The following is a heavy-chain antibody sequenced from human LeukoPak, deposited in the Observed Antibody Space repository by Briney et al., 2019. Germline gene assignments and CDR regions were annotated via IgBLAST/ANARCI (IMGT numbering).Heavy chain of an antibody. J-gene: IGHJ4*02. D-gene: IGHD4-17*01. Sequence: GGSLRLSCAASGFTFSNAWMSWVRQAPGKGLEWVGRIKSKTDGGTTDYAAPVEGRFTISRDDSKNTLYLQMNSLKTEDTAVYYCTTDLTYGDYPVGYWGQGTLVTVSS. CDR1: GFTFSNAW. V-gene: IGHV3-15*01. CDR2: IKSKTDGGTT. CDR3: TTDLTYGDYPVGY.